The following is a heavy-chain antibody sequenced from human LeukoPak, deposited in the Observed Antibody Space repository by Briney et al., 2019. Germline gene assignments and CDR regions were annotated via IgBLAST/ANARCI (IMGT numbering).Heavy chain of an antibody. CDR3: VRNILRTTTLDY. Sequence: EASVKVSCKASGYTFTGYYMHWVRQAPGQGLEWMGWINPNSGGTNYAQKFQGRVTIARDTSATTAYMELSSLRSEDTAVYYCVRNILRTTTLDYWGQGTLVTVSS. CDR2: INPNSGGT. V-gene: IGHV1-2*02. D-gene: IGHD1-26*01. CDR1: GYTFTGYY. J-gene: IGHJ4*02.